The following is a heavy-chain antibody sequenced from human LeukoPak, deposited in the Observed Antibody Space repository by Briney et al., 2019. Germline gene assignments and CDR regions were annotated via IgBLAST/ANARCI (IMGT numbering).Heavy chain of an antibody. CDR3: ARDIGVATAGGNNWFDP. CDR1: GFSFSSYG. Sequence: GGSLRLSCAASGFSFSSYGMHWVRRAPGKGLEWVAFIRFDGGVGYYADSVKGRFTISRDNSKNTLWLQMDSLRAEDAAIYYCARDIGVATAGGNNWFDPWAREPWSPSPQ. D-gene: IGHD6-13*01. V-gene: IGHV3-30*02. CDR2: IRFDGGVG. J-gene: IGHJ5*02.